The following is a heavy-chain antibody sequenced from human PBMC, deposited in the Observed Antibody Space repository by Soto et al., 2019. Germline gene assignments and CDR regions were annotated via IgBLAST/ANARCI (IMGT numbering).Heavy chain of an antibody. J-gene: IGHJ6*03. CDR3: ATTRTPNYYGSGSYYEGYYMDV. CDR1: GGSISTSRSY. CDR2: IFHSGST. V-gene: IGHV4-39*07. D-gene: IGHD3-10*01. Sequence: PSETLSLTCSVSGGSISTSRSYWAWIRQPPGKGLEWLANIFHSGSTFYNPSLTSRVSVSVDTSKNQFSLKLSSVTAADTAVYYCATTRTPNYYGSGSYYEGYYMDVWGKGTTVTVSS.